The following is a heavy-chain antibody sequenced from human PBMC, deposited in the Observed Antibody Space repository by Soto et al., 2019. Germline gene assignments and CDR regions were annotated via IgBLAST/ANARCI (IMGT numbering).Heavy chain of an antibody. Sequence: EVQLVESGGGLVKPGGSLRLSCAASGFTFSSYTMNWVRQAPGKGLGWVSSIISRSSYIYYADSVKGRFTISRDNAKNSLYLQMNSLRAEDTAVYYCARDRRYCSGGSCYSYYYYGMDVWGQGTTVTVSS. J-gene: IGHJ6*02. CDR1: GFTFSSYT. CDR3: ARDRRYCSGGSCYSYYYYGMDV. V-gene: IGHV3-21*01. CDR2: IISRSSYI. D-gene: IGHD2-15*01.